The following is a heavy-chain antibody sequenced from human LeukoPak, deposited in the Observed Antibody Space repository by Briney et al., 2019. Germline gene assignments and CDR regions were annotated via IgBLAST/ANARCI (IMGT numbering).Heavy chain of an antibody. D-gene: IGHD6-6*01. CDR1: GGTFSSYA. Sequence: GSSVRVSCKASGGTFSSYAISWVRQAPGQGLEWMGGIIPIFGTANYAQKFQGRVTITADESTSTAYMELSSLRSEDTAVYYCARGGSSSYPGGYYYYMDVWGKGTTVTVSS. CDR2: IIPIFGTA. J-gene: IGHJ6*03. V-gene: IGHV1-69*01. CDR3: ARGGSSSYPGGYYYYMDV.